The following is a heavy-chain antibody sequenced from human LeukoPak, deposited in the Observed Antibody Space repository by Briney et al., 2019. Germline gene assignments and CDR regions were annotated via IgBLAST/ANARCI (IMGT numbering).Heavy chain of an antibody. J-gene: IGHJ4*02. D-gene: IGHD6-19*01. CDR2: IKSKTDGGTT. Sequence: PGGPLRLSCAASGFTFSNAWMSWVRQAPGKGLEWVGRIKSKTDGGTTDYAAPVKGRFTISRDDSKNTLYLQMNSLKTEDTAVYYCTTDPTPLSSGWYYANFDYWGQGTLVTVSS. CDR1: GFTFSNAW. V-gene: IGHV3-15*01. CDR3: TTDPTPLSSGWYYANFDY.